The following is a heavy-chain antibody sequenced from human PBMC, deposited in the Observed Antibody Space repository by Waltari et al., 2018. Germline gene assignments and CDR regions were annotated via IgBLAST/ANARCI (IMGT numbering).Heavy chain of an antibody. J-gene: IGHJ4*02. CDR2: MNTDGSIT. Sequence: EVQLVESGGGLVQPGGSLRLSCAASGFIFNNYWMHWVRQAPGKGLVSVSHMNTDGSITNYADSVKGRFTISRDNAKNTLFLQMNSLRAEDTAVYYCVMYSSSFLGDCWGQGTLVTVSS. V-gene: IGHV3-74*01. D-gene: IGHD6-13*01. CDR3: VMYSSSFLGDC. CDR1: GFIFNNYW.